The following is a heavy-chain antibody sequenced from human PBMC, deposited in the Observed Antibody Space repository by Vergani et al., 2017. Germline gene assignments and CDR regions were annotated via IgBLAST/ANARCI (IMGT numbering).Heavy chain of an antibody. CDR2: IYYSGST. Sequence: QVQLQESGPGLVKPSETLSLTCTVSGGSISSYYWSWIRQPPGKGLEWIGYIYYSGSTNYNPSLKSRVTISVDTSKNQFSLKLGSVTAADTAVYYCARDGGFGELMMDYWGQGTLVTVSS. CDR3: ARDGGFGELMMDY. CDR1: GGSISSYY. V-gene: IGHV4-59*01. D-gene: IGHD3-10*01. J-gene: IGHJ4*02.